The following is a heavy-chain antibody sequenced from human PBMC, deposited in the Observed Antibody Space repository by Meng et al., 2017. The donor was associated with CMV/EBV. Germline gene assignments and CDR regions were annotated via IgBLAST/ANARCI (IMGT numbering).Heavy chain of an antibody. D-gene: IGHD2-2*01. CDR1: GFTFSSHA. CDR3: ARDRCSSIICHVDY. V-gene: IGHV3-30*04. J-gene: IGHJ4*02. CDR2: ISYDGYSK. Sequence: SGFTFSSHAMHWGRQAPGKGLEWVAVISYDGYSKYSADSVKGRFTISRDKSKNTLYLQMNSLRAEDTAVYYCARDRCSSIICHVDYWGQGTLVTVSS.